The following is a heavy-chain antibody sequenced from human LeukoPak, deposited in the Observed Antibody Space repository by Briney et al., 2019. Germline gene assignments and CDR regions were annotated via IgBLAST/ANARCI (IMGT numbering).Heavy chain of an antibody. CDR1: GYTFTGYY. V-gene: IGHV1-2*02. CDR2: INPNSGGT. CDR3: ATARYYYDSSGYYSHYFDY. J-gene: IGHJ4*02. D-gene: IGHD3-22*01. Sequence: PGASVKVSCKASGYTFTGYYVHWVRQAPGQGLEWMGWINPNSGGTNYAQKFQGRGTMTRDTSISTAYMELSRLRSDDTAVYYCATARYYYDSSGYYSHYFDYWGQGTLVTVSS.